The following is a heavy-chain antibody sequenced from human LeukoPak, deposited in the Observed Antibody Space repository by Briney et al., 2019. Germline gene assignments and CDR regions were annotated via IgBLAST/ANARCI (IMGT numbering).Heavy chain of an antibody. CDR1: GFTFDDYG. CDR2: INWNGGST. J-gene: IGHJ6*02. Sequence: GVLKISCAASGFTFDDYGMSWVRQAPGKGLEWVSGINWNGGSTGYADSVKGRFTISRDNAKNSLYLQMNSLRAEDTALYYCARDPALNIVVVPARGNYGMDVWGQGTTVTVSS. D-gene: IGHD2-2*01. CDR3: ARDPALNIVVVPARGNYGMDV. V-gene: IGHV3-20*04.